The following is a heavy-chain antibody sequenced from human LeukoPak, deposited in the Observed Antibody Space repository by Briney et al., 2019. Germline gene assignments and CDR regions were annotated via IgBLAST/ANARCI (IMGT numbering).Heavy chain of an antibody. CDR3: ARHSSPIYGSFDY. Sequence: PSETLSLTCTVSGGSISSSSYYWGWIRQPPGKGLEWIGSIYYSGSTYYNPSLKSRVTISVDTSKNQFSLKLSSVTAADTAVYYCARHSSPIYGSFDYWGQGTLVTVSS. CDR1: GGSISSSSYY. V-gene: IGHV4-39*01. CDR2: IYYSGST. D-gene: IGHD3-10*01. J-gene: IGHJ4*02.